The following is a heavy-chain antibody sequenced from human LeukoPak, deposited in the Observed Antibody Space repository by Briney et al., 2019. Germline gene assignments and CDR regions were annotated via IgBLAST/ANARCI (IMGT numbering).Heavy chain of an antibody. V-gene: IGHV3-48*03. CDR1: GFTFSSYE. CDR2: ISSSGSTI. D-gene: IGHD2-21*02. J-gene: IGHJ3*02. CDR3: ASSPCGGDCYFPHDAFDI. Sequence: GGSLRLSCAASGFTFSSYEMNWVRQAPGKGLEWVSYISSSGSTIYYADSVKGRFTISRDNAKNSLYLQMNSLRAEDTAVYYCASSPCGGDCYFPHDAFDIWGQGTMVTVSS.